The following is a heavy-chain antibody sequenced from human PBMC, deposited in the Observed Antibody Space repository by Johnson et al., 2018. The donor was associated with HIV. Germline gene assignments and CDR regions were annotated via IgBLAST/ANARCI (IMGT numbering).Heavy chain of an antibody. V-gene: IGHV3-53*01. CDR3: ARGLRSGIVVVYDAFDI. CDR1: GFTVSSNY. Sequence: VQLVESGGGLIQPGGSLRLSCAASGFTVSSNYMSWVRQAPGKGLEWVSVIYSGGSTYYADSVKGRFTISRDNSKNTLYLQMNSLRAEDTAVYYCARGLRSGIVVVYDAFDIWGQGTKVTVSS. D-gene: IGHD3-22*01. CDR2: IYSGGST. J-gene: IGHJ3*02.